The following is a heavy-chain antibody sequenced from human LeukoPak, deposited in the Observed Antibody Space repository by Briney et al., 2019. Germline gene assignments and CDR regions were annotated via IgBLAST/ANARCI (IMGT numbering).Heavy chain of an antibody. D-gene: IGHD5/OR15-5a*01. CDR1: GFNFNDYY. CDR2: ITTGRTL. J-gene: IGHJ5*02. V-gene: IGHV3-11*04. Sequence: GGSLRLSCAASGFNFNDYYMSWIRQAPGKGLEWVSYITTGRTLSYADSVKGRFTISPDNAKNSLFLQMKSLRVEDTAVYYCARVVSSRSTVGFDPWGQGTLVTVSS. CDR3: ARVVSSRSTVGFDP.